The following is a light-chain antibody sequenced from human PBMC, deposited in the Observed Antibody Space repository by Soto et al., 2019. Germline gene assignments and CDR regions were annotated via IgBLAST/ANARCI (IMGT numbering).Light chain of an antibody. J-gene: IGLJ2*01. Sequence: QPVLTQPASVSGSPGQSITISCTGTSSDVGGYKFVSWYQQHPGKAPKLMIYDVSNRPSGVSNRFSGSKSGNTASLTISGLQAEDEADYYCSSYTSSSTPVVFGGGTKLTVL. CDR2: DVS. CDR1: SSDVGGYKF. CDR3: SSYTSSSTPVV. V-gene: IGLV2-14*03.